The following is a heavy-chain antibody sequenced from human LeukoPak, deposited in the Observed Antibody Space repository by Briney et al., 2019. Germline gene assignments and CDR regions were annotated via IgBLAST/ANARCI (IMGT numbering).Heavy chain of an antibody. CDR3: ARDIVVVPADTPPFGDY. Sequence: GGSLRLSCAASGFTFSDHYMSWIRQAPGKGLEWVSYISSSGSTIYYADSVKGRFTISRDNAKNSLYLQMNSLRAEDTAVYYCARDIVVVPADTPPFGDYWGQGTLVTVSS. D-gene: IGHD2-2*01. J-gene: IGHJ4*02. CDR1: GFTFSDHY. CDR2: ISSSGSTI. V-gene: IGHV3-11*01.